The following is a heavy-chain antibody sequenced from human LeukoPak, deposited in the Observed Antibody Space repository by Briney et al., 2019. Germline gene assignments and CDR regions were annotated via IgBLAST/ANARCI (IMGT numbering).Heavy chain of an antibody. D-gene: IGHD2-21*02. Sequence: ASVKVSCKASGYTFTSYYMHWVRQAPGQGLEWMGIINPSGGSTSYAQKIQGRVAMTRDTSTSTVYMELSSLRSEDTAVYYCTTRDGGYFDYWGQGTLVTVSS. J-gene: IGHJ4*02. CDR1: GYTFTSYY. V-gene: IGHV1-46*03. CDR2: INPSGGST. CDR3: TTRDGGYFDY.